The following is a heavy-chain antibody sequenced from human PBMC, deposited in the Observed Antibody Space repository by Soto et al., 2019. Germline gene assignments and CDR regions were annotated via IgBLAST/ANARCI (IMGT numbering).Heavy chain of an antibody. CDR3: ARANGDSSLYYYYYGMDV. CDR2: IIPIFGTA. CDR1: GGTFSSYA. V-gene: IGHV1-69*12. Sequence: QVQLVQSGAEVKKPGSSVKVSCKASGGTFSSYAISWVRQAPGQGLEWMGGIIPIFGTANYAQKFQGRVTITADXYTSTXXMELSSLRSEDTAVYYCARANGDSSLYYYYYGMDVWGQGTTVTVSS. J-gene: IGHJ6*02. D-gene: IGHD4-17*01.